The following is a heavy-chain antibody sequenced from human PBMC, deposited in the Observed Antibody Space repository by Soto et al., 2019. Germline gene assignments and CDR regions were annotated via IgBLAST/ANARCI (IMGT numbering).Heavy chain of an antibody. D-gene: IGHD1-1*01. CDR3: AKEMRHWNFYGMDV. CDR1: GFTFSSYG. V-gene: IGHV3-30*18. J-gene: IGHJ6*02. Sequence: PGGSLRLSCAASGFTFSSYGMHWVRQAPGKGLEWVAVISYDGSNKYYADSVKGRFTISRDNSKNTLYLQMNSLRAEDTAVYYCAKEMRHWNFYGMDVWSQGTTVTVSS. CDR2: ISYDGSNK.